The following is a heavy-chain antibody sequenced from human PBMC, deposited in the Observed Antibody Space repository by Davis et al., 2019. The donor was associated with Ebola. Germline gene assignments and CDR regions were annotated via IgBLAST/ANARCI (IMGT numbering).Heavy chain of an antibody. D-gene: IGHD1-20*01. CDR2: IWHDTTNK. CDR1: RYTFTGYY. J-gene: IGHJ3*02. CDR3: ASLRRTITGMDDAFDI. V-gene: IGHV3-33*01. Sequence: SCKASRYTFTGYYMNWVRQAPGKGLEWVADIWHDTTNKYYADSVKGRFTISRDNSKNTLYLQMNSLRAEDTAVYYCASLRRTITGMDDAFDIWGQGTMVTVSS.